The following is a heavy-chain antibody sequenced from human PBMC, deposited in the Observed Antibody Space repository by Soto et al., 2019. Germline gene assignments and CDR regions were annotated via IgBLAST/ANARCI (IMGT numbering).Heavy chain of an antibody. CDR1: GGTFTNSV. CDR2: FIPTFGTA. V-gene: IGHV1-69*13. CDR3: ARAPMLVGETIYENYFDY. Sequence: SVKVSCKASGGTFTNSVISWVRQAPGQGLEWMGGFIPTFGTANYAQSFQGRVTIIADESTSTAYMELTSLRSEDTAVYYCARAPMLVGETIYENYFDYWGQGTLVTVSS. J-gene: IGHJ4*02. D-gene: IGHD3-3*01.